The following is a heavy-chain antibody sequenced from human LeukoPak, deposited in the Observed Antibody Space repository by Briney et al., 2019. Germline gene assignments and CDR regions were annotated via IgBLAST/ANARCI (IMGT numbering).Heavy chain of an antibody. CDR3: ARDLNYDSSSGAFDI. D-gene: IGHD3-22*01. V-gene: IGHV4-38-2*02. J-gene: IGHJ3*02. Sequence: PSETLSLTCTVSGDSITSDTYYWGWIRQPPGKGLEWIGSIYHSGNTYYNPSLKSRVTISVDTSKNQFSLKLSSVTAADTALYYCARDLNYDSSSGAFDIWGQGTMVTSLQ. CDR1: GDSITSDTYY. CDR2: IYHSGNT.